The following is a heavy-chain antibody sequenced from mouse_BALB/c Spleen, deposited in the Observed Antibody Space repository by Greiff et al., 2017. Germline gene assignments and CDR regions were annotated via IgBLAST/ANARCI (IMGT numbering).Heavy chain of an antibody. CDR1: GFTFSSFG. CDR3: ASELGRDDY. Sequence: EVQVVESGGGLVQPGGSRKLSCAASGFTFSSFGMHWVRQAPEKGLEWVAYISSGSSTIYYADTVKGRFTISRDNPKNTLFLQMTSLWSEDTAMYYCASELGRDDYWGQGTTLTVSS. J-gene: IGHJ2*01. CDR2: ISSGSSTI. V-gene: IGHV5-17*02. D-gene: IGHD4-1*01.